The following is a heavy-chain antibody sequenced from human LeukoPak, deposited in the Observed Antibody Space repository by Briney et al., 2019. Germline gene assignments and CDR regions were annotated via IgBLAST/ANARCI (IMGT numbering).Heavy chain of an antibody. CDR1: GYTFTGYY. J-gene: IGHJ2*01. CDR3: ARGNPVVTRTRYWYFDL. D-gene: IGHD1-14*01. CDR2: INPNSGGT. Sequence: ASVTVSCKASGYTFTGYYMHWVRQAPGQGLEWMGWINPNSGGTNYAQKFQGRVTMTRDTSIFTAYMELSRLRSDDTAVYYCARGNPVVTRTRYWYFDLWGRGTLVTVSS. V-gene: IGHV1-2*02.